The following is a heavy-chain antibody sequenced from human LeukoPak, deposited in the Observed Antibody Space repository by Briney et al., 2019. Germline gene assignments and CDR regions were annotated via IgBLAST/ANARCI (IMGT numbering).Heavy chain of an antibody. CDR3: EKDSLWGVRGALDY. CDR1: GFTFDDYA. J-gene: IGHJ4*02. Sequence: GGSLRLSCAASGFTFDDYAMHWVRQAPGKGLEWVSSISWNSVAIGYTDSLRGRFTISRDNAKNSLYLQMNSRRAEDTALYYCEKDSLWGVRGALDYWGQGTLVTVPS. CDR2: ISWNSVAI. D-gene: IGHD3-10*01. V-gene: IGHV3-9*01.